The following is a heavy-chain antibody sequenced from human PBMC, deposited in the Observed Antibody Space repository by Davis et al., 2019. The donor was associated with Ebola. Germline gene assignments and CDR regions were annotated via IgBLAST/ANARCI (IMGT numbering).Heavy chain of an antibody. J-gene: IGHJ4*02. D-gene: IGHD5-18*01. CDR2: IKRNTDGGTT. CDR1: GFTFSNAW. V-gene: IGHV3-15*07. CDR3: TTIGGGYSYGYPDY. Sequence: GESLKISCAASGFTFSNAWMNWVRQAPGKGLEWVGRIKRNTDGGTTDYAAHVKGRFTISRDDSKNTLYLQMNSLKTEDTAVYYCTTIGGGYSYGYPDYWGQGTLVTVSS.